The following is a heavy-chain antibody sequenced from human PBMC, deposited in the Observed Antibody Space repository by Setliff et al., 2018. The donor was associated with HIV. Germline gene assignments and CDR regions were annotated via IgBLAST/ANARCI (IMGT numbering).Heavy chain of an antibody. CDR1: GDSISSGSDY. D-gene: IGHD2-8*01. V-gene: IGHV4-31*03. Sequence: KPSETLSLTCTVSGDSISSGSDYWSWIRQHPGEGLEWIGYIYYSGSTYYNPSLKSRVAISVDTSKNQCSLKLSSVTAADTAVYYCARDSANGKTANINYLDVWGKGTTVTVSS. J-gene: IGHJ6*03. CDR2: IYYSGST. CDR3: ARDSANGKTANINYLDV.